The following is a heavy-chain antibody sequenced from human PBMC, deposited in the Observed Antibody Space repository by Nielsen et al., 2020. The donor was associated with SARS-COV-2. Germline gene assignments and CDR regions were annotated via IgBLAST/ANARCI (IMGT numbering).Heavy chain of an antibody. V-gene: IGHV3-7*01. J-gene: IGHJ4*02. D-gene: IGHD6-19*01. CDR2: IKQDGSEK. Sequence: GGSLRLSCAASGFTFSSYWMSWVRQAPGKGLEWVANIKQDGSEKYYVDSVKGRFTISRDNSKNTLYLQMNSLRAEDTAVYYCAKPPSPKYSSGWYAFDYWGQGTLVTVSS. CDR1: GFTFSSYW. CDR3: AKPPSPKYSSGWYAFDY.